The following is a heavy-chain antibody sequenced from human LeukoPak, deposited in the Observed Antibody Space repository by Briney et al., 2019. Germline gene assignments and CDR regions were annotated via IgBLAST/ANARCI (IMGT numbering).Heavy chain of an antibody. CDR3: ARAPHRYCSSTSCYWFDP. CDR2: IYYSGST. Sequence: SETLSLTCTVSGGSISSSSYYWGWIRQPPGKGLEWIGSIYYSGSTYYNPSLKSRVTISVDTSKNQFSLKLSSVTAADTAVYYCARAPHRYCSSTSCYWFDPWGQGTLVTVSS. D-gene: IGHD2-2*01. CDR1: GGSISSSSYY. V-gene: IGHV4-39*01. J-gene: IGHJ5*02.